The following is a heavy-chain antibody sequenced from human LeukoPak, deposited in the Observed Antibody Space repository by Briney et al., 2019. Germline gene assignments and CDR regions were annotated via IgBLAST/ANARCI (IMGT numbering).Heavy chain of an antibody. CDR2: IKQDGSEK. CDR3: AREDYGGNSVYFDY. V-gene: IGHV3-7*01. CDR1: GFTFSSYW. Sequence: PGGSLRLSCAASGFTFSSYWMSWVRQAPGKGLEWVANIKQDGSEKYYVDSVKGRFTISRDNAKNSLYLQMNSLRAEDTAVYYCAREDYGGNSVYFDYWGQGTLVTVSS. J-gene: IGHJ4*02. D-gene: IGHD4-23*01.